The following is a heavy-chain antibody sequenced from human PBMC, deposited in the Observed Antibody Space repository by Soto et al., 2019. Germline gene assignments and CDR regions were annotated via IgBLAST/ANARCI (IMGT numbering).Heavy chain of an antibody. V-gene: IGHV3-49*04. J-gene: IGHJ6*02. CDR1: GFTFGDYA. Sequence: LRLSCTASGFTFGDYAMSWVRQAPGKGLEWVGFIRSKAYGGTTEYAASVKGRFTISRDDSKSIAYLQMNSLKTEDTAVYYCTFDYDFWSGYKIYYYYYGMDVWGQGTTVTVSS. CDR2: IRSKAYGGTT. CDR3: TFDYDFWSGYKIYYYYYGMDV. D-gene: IGHD3-3*01.